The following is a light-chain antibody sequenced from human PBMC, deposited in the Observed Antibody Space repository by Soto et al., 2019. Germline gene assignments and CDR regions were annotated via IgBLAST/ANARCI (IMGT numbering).Light chain of an antibody. CDR2: DVG. J-gene: IGLJ3*02. CDR1: SSDVGDYNY. CDR3: SSYTTSSPWV. Sequence: QSVLTQPASVSGSPGQSITISCTGTSSDVGDYNYVSWYQQHPGEAPKLMPFDVGNRPSGVSNRFSGSKSGNTASLTISGLQAEDEADYYCSSYTTSSPWVFGGGTKVTVL. V-gene: IGLV2-14*03.